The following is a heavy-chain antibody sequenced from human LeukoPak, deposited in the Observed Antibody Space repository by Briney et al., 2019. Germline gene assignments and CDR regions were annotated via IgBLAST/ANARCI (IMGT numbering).Heavy chain of an antibody. V-gene: IGHV3-7*01. CDR1: GFTFSSYW. D-gene: IGHD6-19*01. CDR2: IKQDGSEK. Sequence: GGSLRLSCAASGFTFSSYWMSWVRQAPGKGLEWVANIKQDGSEKYYVDSVKGRFTISRDNAKNSLYLQMNSLRAEDTAVYYCARDTHSSGWPYYYYMDVWGKGTTVTVSS. CDR3: ARDTHSSGWPYYYYMDV. J-gene: IGHJ6*03.